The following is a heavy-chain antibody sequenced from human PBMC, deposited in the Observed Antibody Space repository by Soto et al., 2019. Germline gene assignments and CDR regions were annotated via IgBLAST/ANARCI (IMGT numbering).Heavy chain of an antibody. D-gene: IGHD3-10*01. CDR3: MVWFGELSTYYNMDV. CDR1: GYTFTTYY. V-gene: IGHV1-46*01. Sequence: QVQLVQSGAEVKKPGASVKVSCKASGYTFTTYYVHWVRQAPGQGLEWMGLINPSGGSTSYAQKFQGRFTMTRDTSTSTVDMELSSLRSEDTAVDYCMVWFGELSTYYNMDVWGQGTTVTVSS. J-gene: IGHJ6*02. CDR2: INPSGGST.